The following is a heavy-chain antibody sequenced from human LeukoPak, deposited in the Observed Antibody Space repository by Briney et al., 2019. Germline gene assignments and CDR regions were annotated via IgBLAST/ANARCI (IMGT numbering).Heavy chain of an antibody. Sequence: SETLPLTCTVSGGSISSYYWSWIRQSPEKGLEWIGYIHYSGSTNYNPSLKSRVTISVDRPKSQFSLKLSPVTAADTAVYYCARVLGSSGFYYFDCWGQGTLVTVSS. CDR3: ARVLGSSGFYYFDC. CDR1: GGSISSYY. J-gene: IGHJ4*02. V-gene: IGHV4-59*01. D-gene: IGHD3-22*01. CDR2: IHYSGST.